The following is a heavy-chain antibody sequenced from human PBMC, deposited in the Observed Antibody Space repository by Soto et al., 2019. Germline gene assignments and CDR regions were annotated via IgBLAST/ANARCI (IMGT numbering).Heavy chain of an antibody. Sequence: QVQLVESGGNMVQPGRSLRLSCAASGFTFGNNAMRWVRHAAGKGLEWVAQIWFDGNNKYYTDSVKGRFTISRDNLKNTVYLQMDSLRADATAVYYCARDGQQLAPYAMDVWGQGTTVIVSS. V-gene: IGHV3-33*01. J-gene: IGHJ6*02. CDR1: GFTFGNNA. D-gene: IGHD6-13*01. CDR3: ARDGQQLAPYAMDV. CDR2: IWFDGNNK.